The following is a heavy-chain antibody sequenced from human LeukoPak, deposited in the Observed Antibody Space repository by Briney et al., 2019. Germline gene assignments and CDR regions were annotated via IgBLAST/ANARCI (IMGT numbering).Heavy chain of an antibody. V-gene: IGHV3-20*01. Sequence: EGSLRLSCAASGFTFDDYGMSWVRQAPGKGLEWVSGISWNGGSTVYADSVKGRFTISRDNAKNSLYLQMNSLRAEDTALYHCARGYYNSGFDYWGQGTLVTVSS. J-gene: IGHJ4*02. CDR2: ISWNGGST. D-gene: IGHD3-10*01. CDR3: ARGYYNSGFDY. CDR1: GFTFDDYG.